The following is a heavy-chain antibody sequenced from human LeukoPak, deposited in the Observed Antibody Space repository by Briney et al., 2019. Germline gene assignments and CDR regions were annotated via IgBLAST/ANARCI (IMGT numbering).Heavy chain of an antibody. Sequence: PSETLSLTCTVSGGSISSYYWSWIRQPPGKGLEWIGYIYYSGSTNYNPSLKSRVTISVDTSKNQFSLKLSSVTAADTAVYYCARDSGGIYVAFDYWGQGTLVTVSS. J-gene: IGHJ4*02. CDR2: IYYSGST. V-gene: IGHV4-59*01. CDR3: ARDSGGIYVAFDY. D-gene: IGHD2-21*01. CDR1: GGSISSYY.